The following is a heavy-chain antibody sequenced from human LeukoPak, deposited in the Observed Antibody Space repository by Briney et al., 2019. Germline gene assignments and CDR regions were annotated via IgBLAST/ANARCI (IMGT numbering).Heavy chain of an antibody. CDR2: IWFDGSET. CDR3: AKDMDFDSSGSVNAFDV. D-gene: IGHD3-22*01. J-gene: IGHJ3*01. Sequence: GGSLRLSCAVSGFTFNNYGMHWVRQAPGKGLEWLAVIWFDGSETRYADSVKGRFTISRDNSKNTMYVQMDSLRAEDTAVYYCAKDMDFDSSGSVNAFDVWGQGTMVTVSS. V-gene: IGHV3-30*02. CDR1: GFTFNNYG.